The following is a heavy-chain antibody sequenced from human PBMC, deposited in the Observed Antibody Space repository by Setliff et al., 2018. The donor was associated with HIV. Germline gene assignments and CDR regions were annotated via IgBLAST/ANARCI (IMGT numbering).Heavy chain of an antibody. Sequence: GGSLRLSCAASGFTVSSNYMNWVRQAPGKGLEWVSILYGTGGTYYADSVKGRFTISRDSSKSTLYLQMNSLRAEDTAVYYCARDPALTYSGYVYWYFDLWGRGTLVTVSS. J-gene: IGHJ2*01. CDR1: GFTVSSNY. D-gene: IGHD5-12*01. CDR2: LYGTGGT. CDR3: ARDPALTYSGYVYWYFDL. V-gene: IGHV3-53*01.